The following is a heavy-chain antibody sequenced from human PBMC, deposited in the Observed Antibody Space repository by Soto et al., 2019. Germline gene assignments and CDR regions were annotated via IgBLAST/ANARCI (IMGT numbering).Heavy chain of an antibody. CDR1: GGSISSYY. D-gene: IGHD3-22*01. CDR2: IYYSGST. V-gene: IGHV4-59*01. CDR3: ARVSAYYYDSSGLDY. Sequence: PSATLSLTCTLPGGSISSYYWSWIRQPPGKGLEWIGYIYYSGSTNYNPSLKSRVTISVDTSKNQFSLKLSSVTAADTAVYYCARVSAYYYDSSGLDYWGQGTLVTVSS. J-gene: IGHJ4*02.